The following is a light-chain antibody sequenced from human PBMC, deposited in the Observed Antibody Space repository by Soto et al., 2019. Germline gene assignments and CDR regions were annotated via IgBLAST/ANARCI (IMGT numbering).Light chain of an antibody. CDR2: DAS. Sequence: ELVMTQSPATLSVSPGERATLSCRASQSFSSNVAWYQQKPGQAPRLLIYDASNRATGIPARFSGSGSGTDFTLTISSLEPEDFAFYYCQQRSGWPLTFGGGTKVDIK. CDR1: QSFSSN. V-gene: IGKV3-11*01. CDR3: QQRSGWPLT. J-gene: IGKJ4*01.